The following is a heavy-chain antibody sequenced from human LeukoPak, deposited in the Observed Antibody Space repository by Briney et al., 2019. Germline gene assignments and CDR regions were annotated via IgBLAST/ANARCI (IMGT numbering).Heavy chain of an antibody. CDR3: ARDLGVWIPDLGY. V-gene: IGHV1-69*13. D-gene: IGHD3-16*01. J-gene: IGHJ4*02. CDR1: GGTFSSYA. Sequence: SVKVSCKASGGTFSSYAISWVRQAPGQGLEWMGGIIPIFGTANYAQKFQGRVTITADESTSTAYMELRSLRSDDTAVYYCARDLGVWIPDLGYWGQGTLVTVSS. CDR2: IIPIFGTA.